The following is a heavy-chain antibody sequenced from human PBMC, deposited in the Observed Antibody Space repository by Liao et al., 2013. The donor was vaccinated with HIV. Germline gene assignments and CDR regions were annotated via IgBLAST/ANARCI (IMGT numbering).Heavy chain of an antibody. V-gene: IGHV4-34*01. CDR2: INHSGST. CDR3: VAATITFYY. CDR1: GGSFSGYY. D-gene: IGHD5-12*01. J-gene: IGHJ4*02. Sequence: QVLLQQWGAGQLKPSDTLSLTCAVSGGSFSGYYWSWIRQPPGKGLEWVGEINHSGSTNYNPSLKSRVTISVDTSKNQFSLKLSSVTAADTAVYYCVAATITFYYWGQGTLVTVSS.